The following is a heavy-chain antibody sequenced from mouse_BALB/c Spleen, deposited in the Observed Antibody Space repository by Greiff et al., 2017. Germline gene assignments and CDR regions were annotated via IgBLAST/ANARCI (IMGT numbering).Heavy chain of an antibody. Sequence: DVQLVESGAELVKPGASVKLSCTASGFNIKDTYMHWVKQRPEQGLEWIGRIDPANGNTKYDPKFQGKATITADTSSNTAYLQLSSLTSEDTAVYYCAYGKDYAMDYWGQGTSVTVSS. CDR1: GFNIKDTY. V-gene: IGHV14-3*02. D-gene: IGHD2-1*01. CDR2: IDPANGNT. J-gene: IGHJ4*01. CDR3: AYGKDYAMDY.